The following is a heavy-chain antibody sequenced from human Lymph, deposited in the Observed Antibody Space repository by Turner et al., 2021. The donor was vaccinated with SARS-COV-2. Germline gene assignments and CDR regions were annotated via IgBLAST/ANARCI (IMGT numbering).Heavy chain of an antibody. V-gene: IGHV1-24*01. CDR3: ATGPYDFWSGPSPGYYGMDV. J-gene: IGHJ6*02. CDR1: GYPLTEVS. CDR2: FDPEDGET. D-gene: IGHD3-3*01. Sequence: QVQLVQSGAEVKKPGASVKVSCKVSGYPLTEVSMHWGRQAPGKGLEWMGGFDPEDGETIYAQKFQGRVTMTEDTSTDTAYMELSSLRSEDTAEYYCATGPYDFWSGPSPGYYGMDVWGQGTTVTVSS.